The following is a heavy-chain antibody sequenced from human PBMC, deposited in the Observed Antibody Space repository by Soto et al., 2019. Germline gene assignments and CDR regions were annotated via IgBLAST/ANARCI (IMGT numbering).Heavy chain of an antibody. CDR3: ARAYSGYDAGWAFDI. CDR2: IIPILGIA. CDR1: GGTFSSYT. Sequence: SVKVSCKASGGTFSSYTISWVRQAPGQGLEWMGRIIPILGIANYAQKFQGRVTITADKSTSTAYMELSSLRSEDTAVYYCARAYSGYDAGWAFDIWGQGTMVTVSS. J-gene: IGHJ3*02. D-gene: IGHD5-12*01. V-gene: IGHV1-69*02.